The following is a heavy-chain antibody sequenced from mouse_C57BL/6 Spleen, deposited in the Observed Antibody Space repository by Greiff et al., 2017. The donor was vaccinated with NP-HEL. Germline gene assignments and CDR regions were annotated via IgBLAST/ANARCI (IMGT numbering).Heavy chain of an antibody. CDR1: GFTFSSYA. CDR2: ISDGGSYT. V-gene: IGHV5-4*01. CDR3: ARDPFLSGMDY. J-gene: IGHJ4*01. D-gene: IGHD2-3*01. Sequence: EVQVVESGGGLVKPGGSLKLSCAASGFTFSSYAMSWVRQTPEKRLEWVATISDGGSYTYYPDNVKGRFTISRDNAKNNLYLQMSHLKSEDTAMYYCARDPFLSGMDYWGQRTSVTVSS.